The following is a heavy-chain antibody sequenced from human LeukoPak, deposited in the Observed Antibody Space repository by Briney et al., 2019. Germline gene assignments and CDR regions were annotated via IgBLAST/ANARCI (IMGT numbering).Heavy chain of an antibody. D-gene: IGHD5-12*01. CDR2: ISSSSSYI. J-gene: IGHJ4*02. CDR1: GFTFSSYS. V-gene: IGHV3-21*01. Sequence: GGSLRLSCAASGFTFSSYSMNWVRQAPGKGLEWVSSISSSSSYIYYADSVKGRFTISRDNAKNSLYLQMNSLRADDTAVYYCARAGGVATIFGYWGQGTLVTVSS. CDR3: ARAGGVATIFGY.